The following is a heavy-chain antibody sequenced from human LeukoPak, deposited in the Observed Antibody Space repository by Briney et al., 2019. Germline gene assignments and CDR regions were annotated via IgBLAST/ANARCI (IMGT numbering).Heavy chain of an antibody. J-gene: IGHJ4*02. CDR3: ARGVNYGDLYYFDY. Sequence: ASVKVSCKASGYTFTGYYMHWVRQAPGQGLEWMGWINPNSGGTNYAQKFQGRVTMTTDTSISTAYMELSRLRSDDTAVYYCARGVNYGDLYYFDYWGQGTLVTVSS. D-gene: IGHD4-17*01. CDR1: GYTFTGYY. CDR2: INPNSGGT. V-gene: IGHV1-2*02.